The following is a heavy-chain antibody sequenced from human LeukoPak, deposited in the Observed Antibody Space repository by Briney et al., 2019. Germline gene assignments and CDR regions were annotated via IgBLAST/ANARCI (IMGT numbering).Heavy chain of an antibody. V-gene: IGHV4-34*01. CDR2: INHSGST. J-gene: IGHJ6*02. CDR3: ARDVLTFGSGYYNYYYYGMDV. Sequence: TSSETLSLTCAVYGGSFSGYYWSWTRQPPGKGLEWIGEINHSGSTNYNPSLKSRVTISVDTSKNQFSLKLSSVTAADTAVYYCARDVLTFGSGYYNYYYYGMDVWGQGTTVTVSS. D-gene: IGHD3-3*01. CDR1: GGSFSGYY.